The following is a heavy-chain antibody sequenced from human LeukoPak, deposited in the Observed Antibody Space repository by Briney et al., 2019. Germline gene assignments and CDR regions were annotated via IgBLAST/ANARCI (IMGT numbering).Heavy chain of an antibody. J-gene: IGHJ4*02. V-gene: IGHV3-53*01. CDR2: MYSGGAT. CDR3: ARVVTFELDY. D-gene: IGHD3-10*01. Sequence: GGSLRLSCVASGISVSGTFMSWVRQAPGKGLEWVSTMYSGGATHYADSVKGRFSVSRDNVENTLYLQMDNLRVEDTAVYYCARVVTFELDYWGQGTPVPVSS. CDR1: GISVSGTF.